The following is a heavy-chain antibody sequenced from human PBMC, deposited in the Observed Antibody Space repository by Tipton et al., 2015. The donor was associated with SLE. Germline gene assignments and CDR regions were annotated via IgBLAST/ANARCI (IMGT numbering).Heavy chain of an antibody. CDR2: VNHLGTI. Sequence: LRLSCTVSGGSISGHYWSWIRQSPGKGLEWIGEVNHLGTIYCNASLKSRVTISIDTSKSHFSLKLTSVTAADTAVYYCARMEGMITYGGIAGLWGQGTVVTVSS. V-gene: IGHV4-34*01. D-gene: IGHD3-16*01. CDR3: ARMEGMITYGGIAGL. CDR1: GGSISGHY. J-gene: IGHJ4*02.